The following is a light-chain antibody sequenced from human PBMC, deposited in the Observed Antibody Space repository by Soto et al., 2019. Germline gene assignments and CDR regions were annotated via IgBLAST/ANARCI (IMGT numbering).Light chain of an antibody. V-gene: IGKV3-20*01. CDR1: QSVSSSY. CDR3: QPYGSSPRT. J-gene: IGKJ1*01. Sequence: EIWLTQSACTEALCAWERARLAVGCSQSVSSSYLAWYQQKPGQAARLLIYGAYSRATGIPDRFSGSGSGTDFPIPITRLEPEDFAVSYCQPYGSSPRTVGPGTKVDIK. CDR2: GAY.